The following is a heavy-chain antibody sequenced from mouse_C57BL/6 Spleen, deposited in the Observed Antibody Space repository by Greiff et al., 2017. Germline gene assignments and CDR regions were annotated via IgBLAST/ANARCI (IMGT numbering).Heavy chain of an antibody. CDR2: INYDGSST. CDR1: GFTFSDYY. Sequence: DVKLVESGGGLVKPGGSLKLSCAASGFTFSDYYMAWVRQVPEKGLEWVANINYDGSSTYYLDSLKSRFIISRDNAKNILYLQMSSLKSEDTATYYCARVPYAMDYWGQGTSVTVSS. CDR3: ARVPYAMDY. V-gene: IGHV5-16*01. D-gene: IGHD5-1*01. J-gene: IGHJ4*01.